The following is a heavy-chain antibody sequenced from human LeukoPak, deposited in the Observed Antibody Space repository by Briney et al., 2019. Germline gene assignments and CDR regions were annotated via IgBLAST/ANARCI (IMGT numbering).Heavy chain of an antibody. CDR1: GGSISSYY. Sequence: SGTLSLTCTVSGGSISSYYWSWIRQPPGKGLEWIGYIYYSGSTNYNPSLKSRVTISVDKSKNQFSLKLSSVTAADTAVYYCARRIAAAGTARWFDPWGQGTLVTVSS. D-gene: IGHD6-13*01. J-gene: IGHJ5*02. CDR3: ARRIAAAGTARWFDP. V-gene: IGHV4-59*12. CDR2: IYYSGST.